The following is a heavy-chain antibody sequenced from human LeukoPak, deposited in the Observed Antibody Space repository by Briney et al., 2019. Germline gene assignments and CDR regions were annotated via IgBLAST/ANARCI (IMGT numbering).Heavy chain of an antibody. Sequence: SETLSLTCTVSGGSISSYYWSWIRQPPGKGLEWIGYIYYSGSTNYNPSLKSRVTISVDTSKNQFSLKLSSVTAADTAAYYCARADLGSYYYYGMDVWGQGTTVTVSS. CDR2: IYYSGST. CDR3: ARADLGSYYYYGMDV. CDR1: GGSISSYY. V-gene: IGHV4-59*01. D-gene: IGHD3-16*01. J-gene: IGHJ6*02.